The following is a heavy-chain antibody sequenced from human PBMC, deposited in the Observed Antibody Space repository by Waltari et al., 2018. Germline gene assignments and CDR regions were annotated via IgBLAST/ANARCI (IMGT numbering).Heavy chain of an antibody. J-gene: IGHJ2*01. CDR2: IYSGGST. CDR1: GFTVSSNY. V-gene: IGHV3-66*03. Sequence: EVQLVESGGGLIQPGGSLRLSCAASGFTVSSNYMSWVRQAPGKGLEWVSVIYSGGSTYYADSVKGRFTISRDNSKNTLYLQMNSLRAEDTAMYYCAKDPSGGYWYFDLWGRGTLVTVSS. CDR3: AKDPSGGYWYFDL. D-gene: IGHD3-10*01.